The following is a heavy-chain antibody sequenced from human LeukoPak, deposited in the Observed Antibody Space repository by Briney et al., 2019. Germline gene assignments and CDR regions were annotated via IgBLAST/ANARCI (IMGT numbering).Heavy chain of an antibody. J-gene: IGHJ3*01. CDR3: ARADGTNSGTNAFDV. CDR2: ISTYTGRA. CDR1: GYKFNVYD. V-gene: IGHV1-18*01. Sequence: ASVKVSCKTSGYKFNVYDILWVRQAPGHGLDYVGWISTYTGRANYAQKFQGRVSMVTDTSATTAYLELTNLTSSDTGLYYWARADGTNSGTNAFDVWGLGTLVTVAS. D-gene: IGHD4-23*01.